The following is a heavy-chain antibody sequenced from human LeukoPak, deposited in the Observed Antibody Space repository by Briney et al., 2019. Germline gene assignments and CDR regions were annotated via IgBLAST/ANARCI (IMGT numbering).Heavy chain of an antibody. CDR1: GFTVSSNY. Sequence: PGGSLRLSCAASGFTVSSNYMSWVRQAPGKGLEWVSVIYSGGSTYYADSVKGRFTISRDNSKNTLYLQMNSLRAEDTAVYYCAGTGVSGSYDSSGWFPQYFQHWGQGTLVTVSS. D-gene: IGHD6-19*01. CDR2: IYSGGST. V-gene: IGHV3-66*01. J-gene: IGHJ1*01. CDR3: AGTGVSGSYDSSGWFPQYFQH.